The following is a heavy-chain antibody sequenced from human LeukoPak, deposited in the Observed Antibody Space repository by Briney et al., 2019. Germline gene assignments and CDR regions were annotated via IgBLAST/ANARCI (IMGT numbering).Heavy chain of an antibody. V-gene: IGHV4-39*07. CDR3: ARVKPYCSGGSCYRRYFDY. CDR1: GGSISSSSYY. Sequence: SETLSLTCTVSGGSISSSSYYWGWNRQPPGKGLEWIGSIYYSGNTYYNPSLKSRVTISVDTSKNQFSLKLSSVTAADTAVYYCARVKPYCSGGSCYRRYFDYWGQGTLVTVSS. CDR2: IYYSGNT. D-gene: IGHD2-15*01. J-gene: IGHJ4*02.